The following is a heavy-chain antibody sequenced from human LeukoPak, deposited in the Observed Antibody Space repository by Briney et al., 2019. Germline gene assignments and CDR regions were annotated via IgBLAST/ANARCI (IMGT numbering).Heavy chain of an antibody. J-gene: IGHJ6*03. Sequence: NPSETLSLTCTVSGGSISSSSYYWGWIRQPPGKGLEWIGSIYYSGSTYYNPSLKSRVTISVDTSKNQFSLKLSSVTAADTAVYYCARSAEYSSGWYDYYYYMDVWGKGTTVTVSS. CDR1: GGSISSSSYY. D-gene: IGHD6-19*01. V-gene: IGHV4-39*01. CDR3: ARSAEYSSGWYDYYYYMDV. CDR2: IYYSGST.